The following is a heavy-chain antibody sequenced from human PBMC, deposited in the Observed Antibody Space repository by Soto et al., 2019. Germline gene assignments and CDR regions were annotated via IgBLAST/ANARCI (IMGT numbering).Heavy chain of an antibody. Sequence: SQTLSLTCAISGDSVSDNTAAWNWIRQSPSRGLEWLGRTYYRSRWYNDYAVSVRSRISINPDTSKNQFSLQLNSVTPEDTAVYYCARDGGIALTTFDNWGQGSLVTISS. CDR1: GDSVSDNTAA. V-gene: IGHV6-1*01. CDR3: ARDGGIALTTFDN. D-gene: IGHD4-17*01. CDR2: TYYRSRWYN. J-gene: IGHJ4*02.